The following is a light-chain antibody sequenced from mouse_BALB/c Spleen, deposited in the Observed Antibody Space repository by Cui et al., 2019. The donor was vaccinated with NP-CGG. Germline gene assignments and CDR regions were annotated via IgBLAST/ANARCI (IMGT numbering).Light chain of an antibody. V-gene: IGLV1*01. Sequence: QAVVTQESALTTSPGETVTLTCRSSTGAVTTSNYANWVQENPDHLFTGLIGGTNNRVPGVPARFSGSLIGDKAALTITGAQNEDEAIYFCALWYSNHWVFGGGTKLTVL. J-gene: IGLJ1*01. CDR2: GTN. CDR1: TGAVTTSNY. CDR3: ALWYSNHWV.